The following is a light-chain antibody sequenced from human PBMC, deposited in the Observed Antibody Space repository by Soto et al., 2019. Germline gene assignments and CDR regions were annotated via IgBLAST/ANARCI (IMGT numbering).Light chain of an antibody. J-gene: IGLJ2*01. CDR1: SGHSTYT. CDR2: LNSDGSH. Sequence: QLVLTQSPSASASLGALVKLTCTLSSGHSTYTIAWHQQQPQKGPRYLMNLNSDGSHSKGDGIPDRFSGSSSGAERYLTISSLQSEDEADYYCQTWGTGIRVFGGGTKLTVL. CDR3: QTWGTGIRV. V-gene: IGLV4-69*01.